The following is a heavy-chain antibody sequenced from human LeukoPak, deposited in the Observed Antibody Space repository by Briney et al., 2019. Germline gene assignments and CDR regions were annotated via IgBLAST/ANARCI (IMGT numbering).Heavy chain of an antibody. CDR2: ITSSGDTT. CDR3: AKDRPNYFGSNGHYYRRNGDS. CDR1: GFTFSIYA. V-gene: IGHV3-23*01. J-gene: IGHJ5*01. Sequence: GGSLRLSCTASGFTFSIYAMSWVRQAPGRGLEWVSAITSSGDTTFYADSVRGLFTISRDNAKNTLYLQMSSLRAEDKAVFYCAKDRPNYFGSNGHYYRRNGDSWGQGTLVTVSS. D-gene: IGHD3-10*01.